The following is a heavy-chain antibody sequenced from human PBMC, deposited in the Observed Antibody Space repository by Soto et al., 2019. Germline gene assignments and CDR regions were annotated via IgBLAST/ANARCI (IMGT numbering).Heavy chain of an antibody. CDR1: GYSFTTYL. CDR3: ARLGHDYSNSGMDV. D-gene: IGHD4-4*01. Sequence: GESLKIFCKASGYSFTTYLITWVRQMPGKGLEWVGKIDPSDSDTNNSPSFQGHVIITADKSSSTVFLQWSSLKASDTAMYYCARLGHDYSNSGMDVWGQGTTVTVSS. CDR2: IDPSDSDT. V-gene: IGHV5-10-1*01. J-gene: IGHJ6*02.